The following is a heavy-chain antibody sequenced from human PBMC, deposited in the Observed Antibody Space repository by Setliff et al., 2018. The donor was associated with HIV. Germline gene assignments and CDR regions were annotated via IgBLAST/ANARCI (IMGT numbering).Heavy chain of an antibody. CDR3: AGSILTGYYTFGADY. CDR1: GYSFTNHY. CDR2: INPTGGIT. Sequence: ASVKVSCKPSGYSFTNHYMHWVRQAPGQGLEWMGVINPTGGITRNTQKFQGRVAMTRDTSTSTVYMELSSLRSEDTALYYCAGSILTGYYTFGADYWGQGTLVTVSS. V-gene: IGHV1-46*01. J-gene: IGHJ4*02. D-gene: IGHD3-9*01.